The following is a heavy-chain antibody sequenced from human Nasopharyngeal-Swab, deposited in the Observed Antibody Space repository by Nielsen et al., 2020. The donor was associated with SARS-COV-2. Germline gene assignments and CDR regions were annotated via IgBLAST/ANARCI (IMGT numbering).Heavy chain of an antibody. D-gene: IGHD2-2*01. V-gene: IGHV4-39*01. J-gene: IGHJ6*02. CDR1: GGSISSYY. CDR3: ARASYCSSTSCEVGYYYGMDV. CDR2: IYYSGST. Sequence: GSLRLSCTVSGGSISSYYWGWIRQPPGKGLEWIGSIYYSGSTYYNPSLKGRVTISVDTSKNQFSLKLSSVTAAETAVYYCARASYCSSTSCEVGYYYGMDVWGQGTTVTVSS.